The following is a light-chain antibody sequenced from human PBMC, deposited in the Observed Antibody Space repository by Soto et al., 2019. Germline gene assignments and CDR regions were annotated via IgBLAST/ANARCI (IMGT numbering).Light chain of an antibody. J-gene: IGLJ1*01. CDR1: NSDIDGYNF. CDR3: SSFTSSETDV. Sequence: QSVMTQPSSLSASPGQSITISCTGTNSDIDGYNFVSWYQHHPGKAPKLMIFEVSNRPSGVSNRFSGSKSGNTASLTISGLQTEDEADYYCSSFTSSETDVFGTGTKVTVL. V-gene: IGLV2-14*01. CDR2: EVS.